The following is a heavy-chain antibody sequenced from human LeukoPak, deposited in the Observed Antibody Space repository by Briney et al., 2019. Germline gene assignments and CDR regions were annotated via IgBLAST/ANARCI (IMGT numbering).Heavy chain of an antibody. CDR2: INHSGNI. CDR3: ARRMGRRFGERYYYYHYMDV. J-gene: IGHJ6*03. V-gene: IGHV4-34*01. D-gene: IGHD3-10*01. CDR1: GVSFSGYY. Sequence: SETLSLTWAVFGVSFSGYYWSWIRQPPGKGLEWIGEINHSGNINYNSSLKSRVTISVDTSKNQFSLKLSSVTAADTAVYYCARRMGRRFGERYYYYHYMDVWGKGTTVTISS.